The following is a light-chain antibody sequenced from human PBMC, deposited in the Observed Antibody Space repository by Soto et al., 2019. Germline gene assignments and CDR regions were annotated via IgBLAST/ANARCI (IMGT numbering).Light chain of an antibody. CDR3: SSYTSSSTRV. V-gene: IGLV2-14*01. CDR1: SSDVGGYNY. J-gene: IGLJ1*01. CDR2: EVS. Sequence: QSALTQPASVSGSPGQSITISCTGTSSDVGGYNYVSWYQQHPGKAPKLMIYEVSNRPSGVSNRFSGSKSGNTASLTISGLQAEDEAEYYCSSYTSSSTRVFVTGTKLTVL.